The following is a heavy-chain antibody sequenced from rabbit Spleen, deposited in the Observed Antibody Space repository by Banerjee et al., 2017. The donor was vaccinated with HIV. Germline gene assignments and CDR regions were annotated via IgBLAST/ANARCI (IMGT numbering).Heavy chain of an antibody. CDR3: GRHLSGAGGFIFNL. J-gene: IGHJ4*01. V-gene: IGHV1S40*01. CDR1: GFSFTSGYD. D-gene: IGHD4-2*01. CDR2: IWTGSTSIT. Sequence: QSLEESGGDLVKPGASLTLTCTASGFSFTSGYDMCWVRQATGKGLEWIGTIWTGSTSITWYANWALGRFTISKTSSTTVTLQLNSLTAADTATYFCGRHLSGAGGFIFNLWGPGTLVTVS.